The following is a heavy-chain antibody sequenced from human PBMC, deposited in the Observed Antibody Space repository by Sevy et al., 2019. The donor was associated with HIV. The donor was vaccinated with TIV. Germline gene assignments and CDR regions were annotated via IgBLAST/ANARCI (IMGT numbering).Heavy chain of an antibody. Sequence: ASVKVSCQASGYTFSNYGVTWVRQAPGQGLEWMGWISGNNGNTKYAQKFQDRVIMTTDTATSTAYMELRSLRSDDTAVYYCVRDESFSLIVVDPDYWGQGTLVTVSS. CDR3: VRDESFSLIVVDPDY. CDR2: ISGNNGNT. D-gene: IGHD3-22*01. CDR1: GYTFSNYG. J-gene: IGHJ4*02. V-gene: IGHV1-18*01.